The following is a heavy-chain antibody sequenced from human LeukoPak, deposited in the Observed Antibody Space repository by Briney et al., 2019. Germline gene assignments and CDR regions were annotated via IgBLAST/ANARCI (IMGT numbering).Heavy chain of an antibody. CDR1: GGSISSYY. V-gene: IGHV4-4*07. J-gene: IGHJ5*02. Sequence: PSETLSLTSTVPGGSISSYYWSWIRQPAGKGLEWIGRIYTSGSTNYNPSLKSRVTMSVDTSKNQFSLRLSSVTAADTAVYYCARTLSTVTYNWFDPWGQGTLVTVSS. CDR2: IYTSGST. CDR3: ARTLSTVTYNWFDP. D-gene: IGHD4-17*01.